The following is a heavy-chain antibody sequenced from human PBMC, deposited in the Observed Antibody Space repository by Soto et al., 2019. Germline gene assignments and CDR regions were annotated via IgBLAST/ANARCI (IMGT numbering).Heavy chain of an antibody. CDR2: IWYDASHK. Sequence: QVQVVESGGGVVQPGTSLRLSCAASGFTFNNYGMHWVRQAPGKGLEWVAVIWYDASHKYYADSVKGRFTISRDNSKNPLYLQMSSLSGEDTAVDYCARDKSFAGTIGSGVDSWGQGTLVTVSS. CDR3: ARDKSFAGTIGSGVDS. V-gene: IGHV3-33*01. J-gene: IGHJ4*02. CDR1: GFTFNNYG. D-gene: IGHD3-16*01.